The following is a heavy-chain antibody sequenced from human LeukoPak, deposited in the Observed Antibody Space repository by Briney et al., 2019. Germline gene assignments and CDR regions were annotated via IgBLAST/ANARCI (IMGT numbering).Heavy chain of an antibody. CDR3: ARSPGAWDAYDI. J-gene: IGHJ3*02. V-gene: IGHV4-59*01. D-gene: IGHD1-26*01. CDR2: VFYSGGP. Sequence: SETLSLTCTVSGGSLTYYYWSWIRQPPGKGLECIGYVFYSGGPNYNPSLKSRVTISVDTSKNQFSLKLTSVTAADTAVYYCARSPGAWDAYDIWGLGTMVAVSS. CDR1: GGSLTYYY.